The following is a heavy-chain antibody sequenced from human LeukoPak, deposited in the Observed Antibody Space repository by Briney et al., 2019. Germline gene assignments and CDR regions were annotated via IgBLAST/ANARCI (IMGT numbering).Heavy chain of an antibody. CDR1: GFTFSSYE. J-gene: IGHJ5*02. Sequence: GGSLRLSCAASGFTFSSYEMNWVRQAPGKGLEWVSYIGSSGSTTYYTGSVRGGFTISRDNAKDSLFLQMNSLRAEDTAVYYCAGALVPGAISWFDPWGQGTLVTVSS. CDR3: AGALVPGAISWFDP. V-gene: IGHV3-48*03. D-gene: IGHD2-2*02. CDR2: IGSSGSTT.